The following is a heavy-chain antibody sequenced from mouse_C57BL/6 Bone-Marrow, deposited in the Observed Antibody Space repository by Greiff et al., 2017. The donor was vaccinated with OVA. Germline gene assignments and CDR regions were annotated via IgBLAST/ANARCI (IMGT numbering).Heavy chain of an antibody. Sequence: QVQLQQSGAELVRPGASVTLSCKASGYTFTDYEMHWVKQTPVHGLEWIGAIDPETGGTAYNQKFKGKAILTADKSSSTAYMELRSLTSEDSAVYYCTRWGLRLRFAYWGQGTLVTVSA. J-gene: IGHJ3*01. CDR3: TRWGLRLRFAY. CDR2: IDPETGGT. CDR1: GYTFTDYE. D-gene: IGHD3-2*02. V-gene: IGHV1-15*01.